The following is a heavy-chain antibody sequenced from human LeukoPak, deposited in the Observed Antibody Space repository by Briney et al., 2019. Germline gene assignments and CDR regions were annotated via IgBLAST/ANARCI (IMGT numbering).Heavy chain of an antibody. V-gene: IGHV3-11*01. CDR1: GFIFSDYH. J-gene: IGHJ4*02. CDR2: ISSSGSTI. CDR3: ARVGYSYEVSY. D-gene: IGHD5-18*01. Sequence: GGSLRLSCAASGFIFSDYHMSWIRQAPGKGLEWVSYISSSGSTIYYADSVKGRFTISRDNAKNSLYLQMNSLRAEDTAVYYCARVGYSYEVSYWGQGTLVTVSS.